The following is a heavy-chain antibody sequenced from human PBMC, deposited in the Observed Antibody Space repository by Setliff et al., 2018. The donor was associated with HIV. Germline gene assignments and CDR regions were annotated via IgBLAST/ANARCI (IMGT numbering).Heavy chain of an antibody. CDR3: ARDPHYYDSSGYYWDY. CDR1: GFTFSSYG. D-gene: IGHD3-22*01. V-gene: IGHV3-33*01. CDR2: IWYDGSNK. Sequence: SLRLSCGASGFTFSSYGMHWVRQVPGKGLEWVAVIWYDGSNKYYADSVRGRFIISRDNSKSTVFLQMNSLRAEDTAVYYCARDPHYYDSSGYYWDYWGQGALVTVSS. J-gene: IGHJ4*02.